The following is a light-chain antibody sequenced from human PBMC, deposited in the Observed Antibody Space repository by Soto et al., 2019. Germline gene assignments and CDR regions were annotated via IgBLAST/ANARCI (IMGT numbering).Light chain of an antibody. CDR3: QLYGTSPRT. J-gene: IGKJ1*01. V-gene: IGKV3-20*01. Sequence: EIVLTQSPDTLSLSPGERATLSCRASQSLSSAYLVWYQQKPGQAPRLLMFAASSRATGTPDRFSGSGSGTDFTLTISRLEPEDFAVYYCQLYGTSPRTFGQGTKVEIK. CDR1: QSLSSAY. CDR2: AAS.